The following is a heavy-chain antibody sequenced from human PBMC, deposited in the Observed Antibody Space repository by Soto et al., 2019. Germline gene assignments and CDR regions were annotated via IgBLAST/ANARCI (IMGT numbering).Heavy chain of an antibody. J-gene: IGHJ6*02. CDR1: GASISRYY. CDR3: ARGVDV. Sequence: PSETLSLTCTFSGASISRYYWSWIRQSPGKGLEWIGYLYNTGSTIYNPSLKSRVTISVDTSKNQFSLKMNSVTAADTAVYYCARGVDVWGQGTTVTVSS. CDR2: LYNTGST. V-gene: IGHV4-59*01.